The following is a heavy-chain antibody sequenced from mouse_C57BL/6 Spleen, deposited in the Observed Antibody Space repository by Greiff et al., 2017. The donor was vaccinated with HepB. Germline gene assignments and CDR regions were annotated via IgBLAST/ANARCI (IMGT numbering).Heavy chain of an antibody. J-gene: IGHJ2*01. CDR1: GYAFSSYW. CDR2: IYPGDGDT. Sequence: VKLMESGAELVKPGASVKISCKASGYAFSSYWMNWVKQRPGKGLEWIGQIYPGDGDTNYNGKFKGKATLTADKSSSTAYMQLSSLTSEDSAVYFCARPFYYGSSDFDYWGQGTTLTVSS. CDR3: ARPFYYGSSDFDY. D-gene: IGHD1-1*01. V-gene: IGHV1-80*01.